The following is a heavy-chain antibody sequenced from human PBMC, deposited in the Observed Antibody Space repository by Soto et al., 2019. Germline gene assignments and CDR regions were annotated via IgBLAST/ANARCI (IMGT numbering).Heavy chain of an antibody. CDR1: GYTFTSYA. D-gene: IGHD3-10*01. CDR3: AGGASMVRGVILDAFEI. Sequence: QVQLVQSGAEVKKPGASVKVSCKASGYTFTSYAMHWVRQAPGQRLEWMGWISAGNGNTKYSQKFQDRVTITRDTSASTAYMELSSLRSEDSAVYYCAGGASMVRGVILDAFEIWGQGTMVNVSS. J-gene: IGHJ3*02. V-gene: IGHV1-3*01. CDR2: ISAGNGNT.